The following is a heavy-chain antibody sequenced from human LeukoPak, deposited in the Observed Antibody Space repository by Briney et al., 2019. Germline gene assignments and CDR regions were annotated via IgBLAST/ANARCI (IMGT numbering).Heavy chain of an antibody. J-gene: IGHJ4*02. Sequence: PSETLSLICIVSGSSISNYYRSWIRQPAGRGLEWIVRIYSIGSNNYNPSLKSRVTMSLDTSKTQLSLKVSAVTAADTAVYYCARGGGYFNYWGQGTLVTVSS. D-gene: IGHD3-16*01. CDR2: IYSIGSN. CDR1: GSSISNYY. V-gene: IGHV4-4*07. CDR3: ARGGGYFNY.